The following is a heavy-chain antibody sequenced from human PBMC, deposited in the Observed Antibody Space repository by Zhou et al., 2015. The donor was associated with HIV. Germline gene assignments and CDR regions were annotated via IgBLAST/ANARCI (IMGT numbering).Heavy chain of an antibody. CDR2: MTPSSGNT. CDR1: GYTFITYD. V-gene: IGHV1-8*01. J-gene: IGHJ4*02. Sequence: QVQLVQSGPEVMKPGASVKVSCKASGYTFITYDINWVRQATGQGLEWMGWMTPSSGNTGYAQKFQGRVTMTRDTSISTAYMQLSGLTSEDTAIYYCTRGRWEVPDAYWGQGTLVTVSP. D-gene: IGHD1-26*01. CDR3: TRGRWEVPDAY.